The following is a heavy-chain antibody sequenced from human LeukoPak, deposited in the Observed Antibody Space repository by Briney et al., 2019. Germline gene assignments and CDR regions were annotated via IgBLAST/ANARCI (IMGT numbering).Heavy chain of an antibody. CDR1: GFTFSDYG. J-gene: IGHJ4*02. CDR2: IWYDGSKK. CDR3: ARAHSSSSTFDL. D-gene: IGHD6-6*01. Sequence: GRSLRLSCAASGFTFSDYGIHWVRQAPGQGLEWVALIWYDGSKKYYADSVKGRFTISRDNTKDTLYLQLNSLRADDTAVYYCARAHSSSSTFDLWGQGTLVTVSS. V-gene: IGHV3-33*01.